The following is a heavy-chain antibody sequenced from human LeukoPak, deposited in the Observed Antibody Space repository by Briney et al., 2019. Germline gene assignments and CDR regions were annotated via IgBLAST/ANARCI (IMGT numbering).Heavy chain of an antibody. CDR3: ARDHRGSGSRYYYYYMDV. CDR1: GFTFDDYA. J-gene: IGHJ6*03. Sequence: GGSLRLSCAASGFTFDDYAMHWVRQAPGKGLEWVSGINWNSGVIDYAASVKGRFTISRDNAKNTLYLQMNSLRAEDTAVYYCARDHRGSGSRYYYYYMDVWGKGTTVTISS. D-gene: IGHD3-10*01. V-gene: IGHV3-9*01. CDR2: INWNSGVI.